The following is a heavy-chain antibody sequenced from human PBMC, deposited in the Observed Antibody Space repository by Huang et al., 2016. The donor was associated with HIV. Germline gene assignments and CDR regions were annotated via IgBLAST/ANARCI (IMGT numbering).Heavy chain of an antibody. D-gene: IGHD4-17*01. CDR2: ISPRFGTP. CDR3: ARGQLGSYGDYDVLY. J-gene: IGHJ4*02. V-gene: IGHV1-69*13. Sequence: QVQLVQSGAEVKTPGSSVKVSCKASGGTFSKYAISWVRQAPGQGLEWMGGISPRFGTPNYARKFQGRVTITADDSTSTTYVEVSSLRSEDTALYYCARGQLGSYGDYDVLYWGQGTLVTVSS. CDR1: GGTFSKYA.